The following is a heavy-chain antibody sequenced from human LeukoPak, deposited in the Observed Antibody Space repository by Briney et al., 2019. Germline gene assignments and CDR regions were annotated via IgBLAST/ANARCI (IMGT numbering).Heavy chain of an antibody. CDR1: GAFIRSSGYY. D-gene: IGHD2-21*02. CDR2: ISYRGST. Sequence: PSETLSLTCSVSGAFIRSSGYYWGWIRQPPGKGLEWIGSISYRGSTYYNPSLKSRVTMSGDTSKNQFSLKLTSVTAADTAVYYCARHLELSRDYYFDYWGQGTLVSVSS. CDR3: ARHLELSRDYYFDY. J-gene: IGHJ4*02. V-gene: IGHV4-39*01.